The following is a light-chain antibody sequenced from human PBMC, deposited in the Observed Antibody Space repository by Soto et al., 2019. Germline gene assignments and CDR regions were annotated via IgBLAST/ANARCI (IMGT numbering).Light chain of an antibody. CDR2: DNN. CDR1: SSNIGNNY. CDR3: GTWDTGLSAEV. V-gene: IGLV1-51*01. Sequence: QSVLTQPPSVSAAPGQTVTISCSGSSSNIGNNYVSWYQQLPGTAPKLLIYDNNKRPSGIPDRFSGSKSGTSATLGITGLQTGDEADYYCGTWDTGLSAEVFGGGTKLTVL. J-gene: IGLJ3*02.